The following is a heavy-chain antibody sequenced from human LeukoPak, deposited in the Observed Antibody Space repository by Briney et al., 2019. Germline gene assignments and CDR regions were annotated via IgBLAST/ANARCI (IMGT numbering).Heavy chain of an antibody. D-gene: IGHD3-16*01. CDR1: GGSISSGSFY. CDR2: IYTSGST. V-gene: IGHV4-61*02. CDR3: AREGGQYPFDN. Sequence: SETLSLTCTVSGGSISSGSFYWSWIRQPPGKGLEWIGRIYTSGSTNYNPSLKSRVTISVDTSKNQFSLKLSSVTAADTAVYYCAREGGQYPFDNWGQRTLVTVSS. J-gene: IGHJ4*02.